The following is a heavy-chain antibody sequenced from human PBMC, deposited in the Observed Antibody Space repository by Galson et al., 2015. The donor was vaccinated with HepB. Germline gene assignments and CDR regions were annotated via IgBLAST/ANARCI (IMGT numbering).Heavy chain of an antibody. CDR3: ARVSSSWYYFDY. J-gene: IGHJ4*02. Sequence: ETLSLTCTVSGGSISSYYWSWIRQPPGKGLEWIGYTYYSGSTNYNPSLKSRVTISVDTSKNQFSLKLSSVTAADTAVYYCARVSSSWYYFDYWGQGTLVTVSS. V-gene: IGHV4-59*01. CDR2: TYYSGST. D-gene: IGHD6-13*01. CDR1: GGSISSYY.